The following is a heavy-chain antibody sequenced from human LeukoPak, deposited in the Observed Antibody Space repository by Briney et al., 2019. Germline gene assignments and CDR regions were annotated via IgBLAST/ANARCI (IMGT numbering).Heavy chain of an antibody. CDR3: ARALGSPLDY. CDR1: GFTFSSYS. V-gene: IGHV3-21*01. J-gene: IGHJ4*02. CDR2: ISTSSTYI. D-gene: IGHD1-26*01. Sequence: GGSLRLSCAASGFTFSSYSMNWVRQAPGKGLEWVSSISTSSTYIYYADSVKGRFTISRDNAKNSLYLQMNSLRAEDTAVYYCARALGSPLDYWGQGTLVTVSS.